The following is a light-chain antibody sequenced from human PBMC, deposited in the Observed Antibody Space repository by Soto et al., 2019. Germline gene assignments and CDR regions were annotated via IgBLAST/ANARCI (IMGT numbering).Light chain of an antibody. CDR1: SSDVGSYNL. Sequence: QSALTQPASVSGSPGQSITISCTGTSSDVGSYNLVSWYQQHPGKAPKLMIYEGSKRPSGVSNRFSGSESGNTASLTISGLQAEDEADYDCCSYAGSSTSNGFGTGTKLTVL. CDR3: CSYAGSSTSNG. V-gene: IGLV2-23*01. CDR2: EGS. J-gene: IGLJ1*01.